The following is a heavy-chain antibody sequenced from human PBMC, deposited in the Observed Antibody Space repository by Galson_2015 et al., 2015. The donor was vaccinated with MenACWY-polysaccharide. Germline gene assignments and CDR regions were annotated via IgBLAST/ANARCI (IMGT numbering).Heavy chain of an antibody. V-gene: IGHV3-53*01. CDR1: GFSVSVNH. Sequence: SLRLSCAASGFSVSVNHMSWVRQAPGKGLEWVSVIYSGGSIYYADSVKGRFTISRDNSKDTLYLQMNSLRADDTAVYHCARGYNRAFDYWGQGTLVTVSS. CDR2: IYSGGSI. D-gene: IGHD1-1*01. CDR3: ARGYNRAFDY. J-gene: IGHJ4*02.